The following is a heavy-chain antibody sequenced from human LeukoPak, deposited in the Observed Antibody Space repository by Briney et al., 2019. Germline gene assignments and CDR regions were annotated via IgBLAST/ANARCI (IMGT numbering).Heavy chain of an antibody. CDR2: IYYSGST. CDR1: GGSISSSSYY. V-gene: IGHV4-39*01. D-gene: IGHD6-19*01. J-gene: IGHJ4*02. CDR3: ARLTPGAVAGKGTDY. Sequence: PSETLSLTCTVSGGSISSSSYYWGWIRQPPGKGLEWIGSIYYSGSTYYNPSLKSRVTISVDTSKNQFSLKLSSVTAADTAVYYCARLTPGAVAGKGTDYWGQGTLLTVSS.